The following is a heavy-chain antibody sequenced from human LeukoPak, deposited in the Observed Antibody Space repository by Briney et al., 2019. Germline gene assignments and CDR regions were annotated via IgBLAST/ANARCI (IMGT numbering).Heavy chain of an antibody. CDR1: GFTFSSYW. J-gene: IGHJ6*02. Sequence: GGSLRLSCAASGFTFSSYWMSWVRQAPGKGLEWVANIKQDGSEKYYVDSVKGRFTISRDNAKNSLYLQMNSLRAEDTAVYYCVTYDFWSGYPPYCYYYGMDVWGQGTTVTVSS. D-gene: IGHD3-3*01. CDR2: IKQDGSEK. V-gene: IGHV3-7*01. CDR3: VTYDFWSGYPPYCYYYGMDV.